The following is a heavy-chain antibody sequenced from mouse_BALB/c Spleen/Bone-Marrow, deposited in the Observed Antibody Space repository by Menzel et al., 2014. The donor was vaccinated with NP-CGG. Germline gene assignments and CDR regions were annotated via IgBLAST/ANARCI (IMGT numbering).Heavy chain of an antibody. CDR3: TIYRFPPPWFAY. Sequence: EVQVVESGAELVRSGASVKLSCTASGFNIKDYYMHWVKQRPEQGLEWIGWLDPENGDTEYAPKFQGKATMTADTSSNTAYLQLSNLTSEDTAVYYCTIYRFPPPWFAYWGQGTLVTVSA. D-gene: IGHD2-14*01. J-gene: IGHJ3*01. CDR2: LDPENGDT. V-gene: IGHV14-4*02. CDR1: GFNIKDYY.